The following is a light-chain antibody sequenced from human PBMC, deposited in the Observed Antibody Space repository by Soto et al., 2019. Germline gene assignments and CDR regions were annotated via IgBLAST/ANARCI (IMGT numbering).Light chain of an antibody. V-gene: IGKV3-20*01. CDR2: GAS. Sequence: TQSPSSLSESAGDRVTITCRASQGISSYLAWYQQKPGQAPRLLIYGASSRATGIPDRFSGSGSGTDFTLTISRLEPEDFAVYYCQQYGSSPFTFGPGTKGDIK. J-gene: IGKJ3*01. CDR3: QQYGSSPFT. CDR1: QGISSY.